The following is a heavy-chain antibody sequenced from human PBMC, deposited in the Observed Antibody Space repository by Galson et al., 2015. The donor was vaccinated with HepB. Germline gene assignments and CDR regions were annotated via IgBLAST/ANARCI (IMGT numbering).Heavy chain of an antibody. J-gene: IGHJ2*01. D-gene: IGHD3-22*01. CDR3: ARLISYYYDSSGYYSGDWYFDL. CDR1: GFTFSSYS. CDR2: ISSSSSTI. Sequence: SLRLSCAASGFTFSSYSMNWVRQAPGKGLEWVSYISSSSSTIYYADSVKGRFTISRDNAKNSLYLQMNSLRAEDTAVYYCARLISYYYDSSGYYSGDWYFDLWGRGTLVTVSS. V-gene: IGHV3-48*04.